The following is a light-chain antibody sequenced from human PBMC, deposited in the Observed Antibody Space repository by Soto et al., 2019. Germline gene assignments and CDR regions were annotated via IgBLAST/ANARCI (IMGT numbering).Light chain of an antibody. CDR3: CSNAGSSNV. Sequence: QSVLTQPPSASGSPGQSVAISCTGTSSDVGGYNYVSWYQQHPGKAPKLMIYEVNKRPSGVPDRFSGSKSGNTASLTVSGLQAEDEADYYCCSNAGSSNVFGTGTKVTVL. CDR1: SSDVGGYNY. CDR2: EVN. V-gene: IGLV2-8*01. J-gene: IGLJ1*01.